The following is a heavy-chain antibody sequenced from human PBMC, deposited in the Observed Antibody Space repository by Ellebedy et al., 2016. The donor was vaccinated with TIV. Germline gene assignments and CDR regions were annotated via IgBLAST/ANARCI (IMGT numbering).Heavy chain of an antibody. J-gene: IGHJ4*02. CDR1: GFTFSSYL. CDR3: ARDHVMGSY. Sequence: GESLKISXAASGFTFSSYLMEWVRQAPGKGLEWVANIKQDGSAKYYVDSVKGRFTISRDNAKNAVYLQMNSLRVEDTAVYYCARDHVMGSYWGQGTLVTVSS. V-gene: IGHV3-7*01. CDR2: IKQDGSAK. D-gene: IGHD3-10*01.